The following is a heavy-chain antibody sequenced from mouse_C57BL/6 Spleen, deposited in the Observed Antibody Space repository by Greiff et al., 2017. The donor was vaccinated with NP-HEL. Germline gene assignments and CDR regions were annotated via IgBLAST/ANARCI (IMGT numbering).Heavy chain of an antibody. V-gene: IGHV5-9-1*02. D-gene: IGHD2-4*01. CDR1: GFTFSSYA. J-gene: IGHJ4*01. CDR3: TRAGGGDYEGYYAMDY. CDR2: ISSGGDYI. Sequence: EVQVVESGEGLVKPGGSLKLSCAASGFTFSSYAMSWVRQTPEKRLEWVAYISSGGDYIYYADTVKGRFTISRDNARNTLYLQMSSLKSEDTAMYYCTRAGGGDYEGYYAMDYWGQGTSVTVSS.